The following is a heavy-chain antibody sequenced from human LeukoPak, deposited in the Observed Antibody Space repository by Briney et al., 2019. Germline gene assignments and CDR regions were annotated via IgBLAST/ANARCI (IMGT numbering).Heavy chain of an antibody. CDR2: IIPIFGTA. CDR1: GGTFSSYA. Sequence: ASVKVSCKASGGTFSSYAISWVRQAPGQGLEWMGGIIPIFGTANYAQKFQGRVTITADESTSTAYMELSSLRSEDTAVYYCARRSSRDGYNLDYWGQGTLVTVSS. D-gene: IGHD5-24*01. J-gene: IGHJ4*02. CDR3: ARRSSRDGYNLDY. V-gene: IGHV1-69*13.